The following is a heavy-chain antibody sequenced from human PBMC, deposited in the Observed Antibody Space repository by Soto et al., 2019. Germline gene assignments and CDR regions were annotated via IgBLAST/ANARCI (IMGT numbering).Heavy chain of an antibody. V-gene: IGHV4-30-4*01. J-gene: IGHJ5*02. CDR2: IYYSGST. D-gene: IGHD3-22*01. Sequence: SETLSLTCTVSGGSISSGDYYWSWIRQPPGKGLEWIGYIYYSGSTYYNPSLKSRVTISVDTSKNQFSLKLSSVTAADTAVYYCARDRLSAYYDASGYRLNWFDPWGQGTLVTVSS. CDR3: ARDRLSAYYDASGYRLNWFDP. CDR1: GGSISSGDYY.